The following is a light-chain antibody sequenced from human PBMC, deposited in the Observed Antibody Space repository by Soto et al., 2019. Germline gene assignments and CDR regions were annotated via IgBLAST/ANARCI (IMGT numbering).Light chain of an antibody. CDR2: RNN. Sequence: QSVLTQPPSASGTPGQRVTIYCSGSSSNIGSNYVYWYQQLPGTAPKLLIYRNNQRPSGVPDRFSGSKSGTSASLAISGLRSEDEADYYCAAWDDSLSGRVVFGGGTKVTVL. CDR3: AAWDDSLSGRVV. CDR1: SSNIGSNY. J-gene: IGLJ2*01. V-gene: IGLV1-47*01.